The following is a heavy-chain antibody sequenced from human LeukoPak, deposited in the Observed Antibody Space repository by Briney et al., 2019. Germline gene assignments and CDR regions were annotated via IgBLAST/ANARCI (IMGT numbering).Heavy chain of an antibody. CDR1: GFTVSSRY. V-gene: IGHV3-53*01. J-gene: IGHJ4*02. Sequence: PGGSLRLSWAASGFTVSSRYMSWVRQAPEKGLEWVSVIHGDGSTYYADSVKGRFTISRDNSKNTLYLQMNSLRAEDTAVYYCARGESSDCTCIDYWGQGTLVSVSS. D-gene: IGHD2-21*02. CDR3: ARGESSDCTCIDY. CDR2: IHGDGST.